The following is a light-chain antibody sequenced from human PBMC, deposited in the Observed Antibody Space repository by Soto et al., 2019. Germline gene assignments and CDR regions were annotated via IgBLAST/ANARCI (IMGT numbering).Light chain of an antibody. CDR1: QSVTSNY. Sequence: EVVMTQSPATLSVSPGERATLSFRASQSVTSNYLAWYQQKPGQAPRLLIYGISNRATGVPDRFSGSGSGTDFTLTISRLEPEDFAVYYCQQYTDWPLTFGQGTKVDIK. CDR2: GIS. V-gene: IGKV3-20*01. CDR3: QQYTDWPLT. J-gene: IGKJ1*01.